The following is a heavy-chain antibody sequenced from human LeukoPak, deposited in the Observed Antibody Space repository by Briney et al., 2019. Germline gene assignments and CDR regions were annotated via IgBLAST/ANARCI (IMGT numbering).Heavy chain of an antibody. CDR3: ARDTYGSGALWFDP. Sequence: GGSLRLSCAVSGFTFSIYSMNWVRQAPGKGLEWVSSISSSSSYIYYADSVKGRFTISRDNAKNSLYLQMNSLRAEDTAVYYCARDTYGSGALWFDPWGQGTLVTVSS. CDR2: ISSSSSYI. V-gene: IGHV3-21*01. CDR1: GFTFSIYS. J-gene: IGHJ5*02. D-gene: IGHD3-10*01.